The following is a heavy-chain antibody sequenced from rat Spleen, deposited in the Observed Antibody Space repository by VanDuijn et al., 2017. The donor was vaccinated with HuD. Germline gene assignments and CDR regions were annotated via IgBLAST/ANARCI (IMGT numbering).Heavy chain of an antibody. J-gene: IGHJ2*01. V-gene: IGHV5S23*01. Sequence: EVQLVESGGGLVQPGRSLKLSCAASGFTFSNYDMAWVRQAPTKGLEWVASISPSGDSTYYRDSVKGRFTISRDNEKSTLSLQMDSLRSEDTATYYCARRHYGYTDYFDYWGQGVMVTVSS. CDR3: ARRHYGYTDYFDY. CDR1: GFTFSNYD. CDR2: ISPSGDST. D-gene: IGHD1-9*01.